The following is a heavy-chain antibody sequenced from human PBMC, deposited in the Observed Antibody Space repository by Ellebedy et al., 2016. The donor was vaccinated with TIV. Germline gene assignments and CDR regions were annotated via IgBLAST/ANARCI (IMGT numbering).Heavy chain of an antibody. CDR2: IWYDGSNK. Sequence: GESLKISXAASGFTFSSYDMHWVRQAPGKGLEWVAVIWYDGSNKYYADSVKGRFTISRDNSKNTLYLQMNSLRAEDTAVYYCAKDRTGNYDFWSGISDSWGQGTLVTVSS. CDR1: GFTFSSYD. CDR3: AKDRTGNYDFWSGISDS. V-gene: IGHV3-33*06. J-gene: IGHJ4*02. D-gene: IGHD3-3*01.